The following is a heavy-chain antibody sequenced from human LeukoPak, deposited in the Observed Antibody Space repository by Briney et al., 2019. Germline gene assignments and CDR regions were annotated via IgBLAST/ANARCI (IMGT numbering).Heavy chain of an antibody. CDR2: ISAYNGNT. Sequence: ASVKVSCKASGYTFTSYGISWVRQAPGRGLEWMGWISAYNGNTDYAQKLQGRVTMTTDTSTSTAYMELRSLRSDDTAVYYCARAKLGYCSSTSCYATDAFDIWGQGTMVTVSS. J-gene: IGHJ3*02. CDR1: GYTFTSYG. D-gene: IGHD2-2*01. CDR3: ARAKLGYCSSTSCYATDAFDI. V-gene: IGHV1-18*01.